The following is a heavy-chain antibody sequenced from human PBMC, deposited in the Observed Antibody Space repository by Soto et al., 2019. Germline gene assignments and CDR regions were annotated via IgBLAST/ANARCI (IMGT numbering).Heavy chain of an antibody. CDR2: TYYRSKWYN. CDR3: ARWDHDYGYLDV. V-gene: IGHV6-1*01. D-gene: IGHD4-17*01. CDR1: GDSVSSNRGA. Sequence: QVQLQQSGPGLVKPSQTLSLTCDISGDSVSSNRGAWTWIRQSPSRGLEWLGRTYYRSKWYNEYGLSLKSPITLNPHTCKNQFALQLNSVTPEDAAVYYCARWDHDYGYLDVWGLGTTVTVSS. J-gene: IGHJ6*02.